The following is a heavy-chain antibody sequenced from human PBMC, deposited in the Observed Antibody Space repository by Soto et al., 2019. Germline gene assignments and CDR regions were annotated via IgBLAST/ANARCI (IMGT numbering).Heavy chain of an antibody. D-gene: IGHD3-3*01. J-gene: IGHJ6*02. CDR2: ISGSGGST. CDR3: AKDSDFWSGYYMDYYYYYGMDV. Sequence: GGSLRLSCAASGFTFSSYAMSWVRQAPGKGLEWVSAISGSGGSTYYADSVKGRFTISRDNSKNTLYLQMNSLRAEDTAVYYCAKDSDFWSGYYMDYYYYYGMDVWGQGTTVTVSS. V-gene: IGHV3-23*01. CDR1: GFTFSSYA.